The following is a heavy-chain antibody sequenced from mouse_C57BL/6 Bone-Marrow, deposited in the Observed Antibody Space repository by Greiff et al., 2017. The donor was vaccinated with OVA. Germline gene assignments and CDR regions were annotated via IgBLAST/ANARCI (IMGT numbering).Heavy chain of an antibody. J-gene: IGHJ4*01. Sequence: VQLQQPGAELVKPGASVKLSCKASGYTFTSYWMHWVKQRPGQGLEWIGWIFPGSGSTYYNEKFKGKATLTVDKSSSTAYMLLSSLTSEDSAVYFCARKRAYYRIFYAMDYWGQGTSVTVCS. CDR2: IFPGSGST. V-gene: IGHV1-75*01. CDR1: GYTFTSYW. D-gene: IGHD2-14*01. CDR3: ARKRAYYRIFYAMDY.